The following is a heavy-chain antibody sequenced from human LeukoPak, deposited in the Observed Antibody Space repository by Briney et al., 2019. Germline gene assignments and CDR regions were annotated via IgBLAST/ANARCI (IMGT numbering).Heavy chain of an antibody. CDR1: GGTFSSYA. D-gene: IGHD6-6*01. V-gene: IGHV1-69*05. J-gene: IGHJ4*02. CDR3: AREAYSSSPYYFDY. CDR2: IIPIFGTA. Sequence: SVKVSYKASGGTFSSYAISWVRQAPGQALEWMGGIIPIFGTANYAQKFQGRVTITTDESTSTAYMELSSLRSEDTAVYYCAREAYSSSPYYFDYWGQGTLVTVSS.